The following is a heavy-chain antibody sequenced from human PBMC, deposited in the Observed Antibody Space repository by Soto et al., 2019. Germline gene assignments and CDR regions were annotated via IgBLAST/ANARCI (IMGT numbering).Heavy chain of an antibody. CDR3: AKFEYYYGSGSYYNLHYYGMDV. Sequence: GGSLRLSCAASGFTFSSYAMSWVRQAPGKGLEWVSAISGSGGSTYYADSVKGRFTISRDNSKNTLYLQMNSLRAEDTAVYYCAKFEYYYGSGSYYNLHYYGMDVWGQGTTVTVSS. D-gene: IGHD3-10*01. CDR1: GFTFSSYA. V-gene: IGHV3-23*01. J-gene: IGHJ6*02. CDR2: ISGSGGST.